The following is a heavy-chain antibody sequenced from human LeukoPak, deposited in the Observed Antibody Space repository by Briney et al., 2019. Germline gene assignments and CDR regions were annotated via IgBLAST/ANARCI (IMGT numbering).Heavy chain of an antibody. V-gene: IGHV1-8*03. CDR1: GYTFTSYD. D-gene: IGHD2-2*01. J-gene: IGHJ6*03. CDR2: MNPNSGNT. CDR3: AREGAAPMYYYYMDV. Sequence: ASVKVSCKASGYTFTSYDINWVRQATGQGLEWMGWMNPNSGNTGYAQKFQGRVTITRNTSISTAYMELSSLSSEDTAVYYCAREGAAPMYYYYMDVWGKGTTVTVSS.